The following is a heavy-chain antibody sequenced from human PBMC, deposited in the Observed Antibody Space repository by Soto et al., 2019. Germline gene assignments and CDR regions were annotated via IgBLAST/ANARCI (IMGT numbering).Heavy chain of an antibody. V-gene: IGHV3-48*02. J-gene: IGHJ5*02. CDR2: ISSSSSTI. CDR1: GFTFSSYS. CDR3: ASSESAMVRGVKYNWFDP. D-gene: IGHD3-10*01. Sequence: GGSLRLSCAASGFTFSSYSMNWVRQAPGKGLEWVSYISSSSSTIYYADSVKGRFTISRDNAKNSLYLQMNSLRDEDTAVYYCASSESAMVRGVKYNWFDPWAREPWSPSPQ.